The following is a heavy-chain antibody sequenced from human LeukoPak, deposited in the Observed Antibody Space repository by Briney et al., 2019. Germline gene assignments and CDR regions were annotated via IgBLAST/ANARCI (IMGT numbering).Heavy chain of an antibody. CDR2: INTDGTLT. V-gene: IGHV3-74*03. CDR1: GHTLSKYC. Sequence: HPGGSLRLSCAPCGHTLSKYCMLWVRQAPGKGLESVSRINTDGTLTTYADSVKGRFTVSRDNAENTMFLQMNSVRDEDTAVYYCATKQWLAPPPDSWGQGTPVTVSS. J-gene: IGHJ4*02. D-gene: IGHD6-19*01. CDR3: ATKQWLAPPPDS.